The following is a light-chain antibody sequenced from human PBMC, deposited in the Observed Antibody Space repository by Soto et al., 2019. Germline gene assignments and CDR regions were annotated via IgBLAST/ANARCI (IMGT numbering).Light chain of an antibody. CDR1: SSDVGGYKY. V-gene: IGLV2-14*01. Sequence: QSALTQPASVSGSPGQSITISCTGTSSDVGGYKYVSWYQQHPRKAPKLMIYEVSNRPSGVSNRFSGSKSGNTASLTISGLQAEDEADYYCSSYTSSSTPYVFGTGTKLTVL. J-gene: IGLJ1*01. CDR3: SSYTSSSTPYV. CDR2: EVS.